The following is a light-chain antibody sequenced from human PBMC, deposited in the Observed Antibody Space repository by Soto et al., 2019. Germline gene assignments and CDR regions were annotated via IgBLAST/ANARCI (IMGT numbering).Light chain of an antibody. CDR3: QQDCDGPLT. CDR1: QSVGNN. V-gene: IGKV3-15*01. Sequence: EIVVTQSPATLSVSPGERATLSCRASQSVGNNFAWYQQKPGQAPRLLIFATSTRATGVPARFSGSGSGTEFTLTISSLQSEDFSVYYCQQDCDGPLTFGGGAKVEIE. J-gene: IGKJ4*01. CDR2: ATS.